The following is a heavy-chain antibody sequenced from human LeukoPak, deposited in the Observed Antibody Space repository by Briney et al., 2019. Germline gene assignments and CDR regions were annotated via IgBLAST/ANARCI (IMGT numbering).Heavy chain of an antibody. CDR1: GFTFSSYD. J-gene: IGHJ3*02. D-gene: IGHD4-17*01. CDR2: ISRSSSII. Sequence: GGSLRLSCAASGFTFSSYDMNWVRQAPGKGLEWISYISRSSSIIYYADPVKGRFTISRDNAKNSLYLQMNSVRPDDTAVYYCAKDRYGDYGPFDNWGQGTMVTVSS. V-gene: IGHV3-48*01. CDR3: AKDRYGDYGPFDN.